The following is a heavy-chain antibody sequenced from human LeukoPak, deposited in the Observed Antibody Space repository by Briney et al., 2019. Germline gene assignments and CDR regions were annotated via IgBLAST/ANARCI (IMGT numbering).Heavy chain of an antibody. CDR2: MSGRGDST. Sequence: GGSLRLSCTASGFSFSDFAMTWVRQAPGKGLEWVSTMSGRGDSTYYADSVKGRFTVSRDNSDNTLYLHMNSLRAEDTAVYFCANPDSRGLYFSMRLDFWGQGTLVTVSS. D-gene: IGHD3-22*01. CDR3: ANPDSRGLYFSMRLDF. CDR1: GFSFSDFA. V-gene: IGHV3-23*01. J-gene: IGHJ4*02.